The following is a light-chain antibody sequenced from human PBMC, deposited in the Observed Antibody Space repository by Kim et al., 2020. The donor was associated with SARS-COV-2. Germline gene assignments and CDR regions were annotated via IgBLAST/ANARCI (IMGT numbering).Light chain of an antibody. Sequence: ASVGDRATITCRASQSINSWLAWYQQKPGKAPKLLIYDASILESGVPSRFSGSGSGTEFTLTISSLQPDDFATYYCQQYNNYPWTFGQGTKVDIK. CDR3: QQYNNYPWT. CDR1: QSINSW. J-gene: IGKJ1*01. V-gene: IGKV1-5*01. CDR2: DAS.